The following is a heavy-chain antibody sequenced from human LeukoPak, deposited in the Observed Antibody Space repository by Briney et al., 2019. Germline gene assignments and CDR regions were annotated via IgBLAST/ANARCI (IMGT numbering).Heavy chain of an antibody. CDR2: IYYSGST. V-gene: IGHV4-59*01. Sequence: PSETLSLTCTVSGGSISSYYWSWIRQPPGKGLEWSGYIYYSGSTNYNPSLKSRVTISVDTSKNQFSLKLSSVTAADTAVYYCAREGNYFDSSDQGAFDIWGQGTMVSVSS. CDR1: GGSISSYY. D-gene: IGHD3-22*01. J-gene: IGHJ3*02. CDR3: AREGNYFDSSDQGAFDI.